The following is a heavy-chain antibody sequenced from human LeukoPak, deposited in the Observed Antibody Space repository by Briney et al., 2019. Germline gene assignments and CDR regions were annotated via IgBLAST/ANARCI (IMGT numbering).Heavy chain of an antibody. D-gene: IGHD6-19*01. V-gene: IGHV1-2*02. CDR1: GYTFTSYY. Sequence: ASVKVSCKASGYTFTSYYMHWVRQAPGQGLEWMGWINPNSGGTNYAQKFQGRVTMTRDTSISTAYMELSRLRSDDTAVYYCARDTVGWLRRNGPYSSGFSLRYWGQGTLVTVSS. CDR3: ARDTVGWLRRNGPYSSGFSLRY. J-gene: IGHJ4*02. CDR2: INPNSGGT.